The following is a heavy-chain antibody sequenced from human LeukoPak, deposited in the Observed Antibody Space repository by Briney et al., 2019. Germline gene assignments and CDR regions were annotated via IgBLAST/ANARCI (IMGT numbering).Heavy chain of an antibody. CDR3: ARQTATYDFDY. D-gene: IGHD3-16*01. CDR2: IWHDGSNK. Sequence: GESLRLSCAASGFTFSNYGIHWVRQAPGKGLEWVGVIWHDGSNKYYGDSVKGRFTISRDNSKNTLYLQMSSLRVEDTAVYYCARQTATYDFDYWGQGTLVTVSS. V-gene: IGHV3-33*01. CDR1: GFTFSNYG. J-gene: IGHJ4*02.